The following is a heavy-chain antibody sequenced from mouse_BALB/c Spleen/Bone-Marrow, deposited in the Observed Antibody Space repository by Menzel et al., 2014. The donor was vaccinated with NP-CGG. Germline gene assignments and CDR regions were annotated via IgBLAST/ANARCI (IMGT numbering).Heavy chain of an antibody. V-gene: IGHV5-6-3*01. D-gene: IGHD1-1*01. Sequence: DVKLVESGGGLVQPGGSLKLSCAASGFTFSSYGMSWVRQTPDKRLELVATINNSDGNTYYPDSVKGRFTISRDNAKNTLYLQMSSLKSEDTAMYYCARDNYGSRFDYWGQGTTLTVSS. J-gene: IGHJ2*01. CDR2: INNSDGNT. CDR1: GFTFSSYG. CDR3: ARDNYGSRFDY.